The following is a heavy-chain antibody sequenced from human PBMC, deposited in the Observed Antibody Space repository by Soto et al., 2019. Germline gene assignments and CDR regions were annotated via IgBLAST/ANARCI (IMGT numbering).Heavy chain of an antibody. D-gene: IGHD6-13*01. CDR3: AREGSQLGDYYYYYGMDV. V-gene: IGHV1-2*02. CDR2: INPNSGGT. J-gene: IGHJ6*02. Sequence: ASVKVSCKASGYTFTGYYIHWVRQAPGQWLEWMGWINPNSGGTNYAQKFQGRVTMTRDTSISTAYMELSRLRSDDTAVYYCAREGSQLGDYYYYYGMDVWGQGTTVTVSS. CDR1: GYTFTGYY.